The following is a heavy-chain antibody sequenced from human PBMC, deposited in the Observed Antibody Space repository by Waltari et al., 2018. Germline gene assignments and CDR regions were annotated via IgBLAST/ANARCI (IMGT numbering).Heavy chain of an antibody. J-gene: IGHJ4*02. CDR3: TRRYTRRDYSPFDF. Sequence: QVQLQESGPGLVRPSEVLSLTCGVSGYSISSGYYWGWIRQPPGKGLEWIGSIYRSGTTYYSPSLEGRVTRSVDTSKDQFSLKMSPVTAADTAVYYCTRRYTRRDYSPFDFWGQGTLVTVSS. CDR1: GYSISSGYY. CDR2: IYRSGTT. V-gene: IGHV4-38-2*01. D-gene: IGHD4-4*01.